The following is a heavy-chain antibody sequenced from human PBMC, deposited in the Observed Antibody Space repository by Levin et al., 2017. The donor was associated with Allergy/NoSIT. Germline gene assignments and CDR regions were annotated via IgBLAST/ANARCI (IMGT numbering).Heavy chain of an antibody. Sequence: SETLSLTCAVSGGSISSSNWWSWVRQPPGKGLEWIGEIYHSGSTNYNPSLKSRVTISIDKSKNQFSLKLTSVTAADTAVYYCARAVYGSGSYYNVHWGQGTLVTVSS. J-gene: IGHJ4*02. V-gene: IGHV4-4*02. CDR1: GGSISSSNW. CDR3: ARAVYGSGSYYNVH. CDR2: IYHSGST. D-gene: IGHD3-10*01.